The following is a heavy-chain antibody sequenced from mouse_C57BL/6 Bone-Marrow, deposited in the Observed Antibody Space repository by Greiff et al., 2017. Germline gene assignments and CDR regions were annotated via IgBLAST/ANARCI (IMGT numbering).Heavy chain of an antibody. J-gene: IGHJ1*03. V-gene: IGHV1-55*01. CDR3: ARDGSSYGYFDV. CDR1: GYTFTSYW. D-gene: IGHD1-1*01. Sequence: QVQLQQPGAELVKPGASVKMSCKASGYTFTSYWITWVKQRPGQGLEWIGDIYPGSGSTNYNEKFKSKATLTVDTSSSTAYMQLSSLTSEDSAVYYCARDGSSYGYFDVWGTGTTVTGSS. CDR2: IYPGSGST.